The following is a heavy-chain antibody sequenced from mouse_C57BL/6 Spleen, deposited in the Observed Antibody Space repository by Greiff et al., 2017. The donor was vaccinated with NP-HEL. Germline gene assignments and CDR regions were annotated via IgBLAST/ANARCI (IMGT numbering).Heavy chain of an antibody. D-gene: IGHD2-3*01. CDR1: GFTFSSYG. J-gene: IGHJ2*01. V-gene: IGHV5-6*01. CDR2: ISSGGSYT. Sequence: EVKLQESGGDLVKPGGSLKLSCAASGFTFSSYGMSWVRQTPDKRLEWVATISSGGSYTYYPDSVKGRFTISRDNAKNTLYLQMSSLKSEDTAMYYCARHGGDGYYPYYFDYWGQGTTLTVAS. CDR3: ARHGGDGYYPYYFDY.